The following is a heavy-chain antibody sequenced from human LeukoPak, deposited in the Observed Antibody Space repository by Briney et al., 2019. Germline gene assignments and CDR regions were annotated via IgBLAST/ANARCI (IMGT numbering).Heavy chain of an antibody. J-gene: IGHJ5*02. Sequence: SETLSLTCAVYGGSFSGYYWSWIRQPPGKGLEWIGEINHSGSTNYNPSLKSRVTISVDTSKNQFSLKLSSVTAADTAVYYCARGCWFDPWGQGTLVTVSS. CDR1: GGSFSGYY. CDR2: INHSGST. V-gene: IGHV4-34*01. CDR3: ARGCWFDP.